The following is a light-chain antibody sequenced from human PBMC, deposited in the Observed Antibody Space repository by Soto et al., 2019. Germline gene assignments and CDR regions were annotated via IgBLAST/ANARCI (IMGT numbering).Light chain of an antibody. Sequence: DIQMTQSPSTLSSSLVPLVAVTFRASQSISSWLAWYQQKPGKAPKLLIYDGSSFESGVPSRFSGSGSGTEFTLTISSLQPDDFATYYCQQYNSYWTFGQGTKVDIK. V-gene: IGKV1-5*01. J-gene: IGKJ1*01. CDR1: QSISSW. CDR3: QQYNSYWT. CDR2: DGS.